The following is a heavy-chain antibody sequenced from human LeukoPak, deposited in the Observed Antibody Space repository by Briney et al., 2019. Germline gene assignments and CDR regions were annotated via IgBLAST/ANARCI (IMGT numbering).Heavy chain of an antibody. Sequence: GGSLRLSCAASGFTFSSYAMSWVRQAPGKGLEWVSAISGSGGSTYYADSVKGRFTISRDNSKNTLYLQMNSLRAEDTAVYHCAKGKDRYYYDSGRDAFDIWGQGTMVTVSS. CDR2: ISGSGGST. D-gene: IGHD3-22*01. J-gene: IGHJ3*02. CDR1: GFTFSSYA. CDR3: AKGKDRYYYDSGRDAFDI. V-gene: IGHV3-23*01.